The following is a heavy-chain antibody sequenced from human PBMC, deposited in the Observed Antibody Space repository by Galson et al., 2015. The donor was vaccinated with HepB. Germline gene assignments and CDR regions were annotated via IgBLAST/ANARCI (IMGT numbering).Heavy chain of an antibody. CDR3: ARDRVSSGWLKYYFDY. J-gene: IGHJ4*02. Sequence: SLRLSCAASGFTFSSYWMSWVRQAPGKGLEWVANIKQDGSEKYYVDSVKGRFTISGDNAKNSLYLQMNCLKAEDTAVYYCARDRVSSGWLKYYFDYWGQGTLVTVSS. CDR2: IKQDGSEK. CDR1: GFTFSSYW. D-gene: IGHD6-19*01. V-gene: IGHV3-7*03.